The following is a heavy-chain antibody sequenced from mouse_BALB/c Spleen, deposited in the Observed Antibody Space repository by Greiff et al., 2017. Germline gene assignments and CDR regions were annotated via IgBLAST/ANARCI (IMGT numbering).Heavy chain of an antibody. CDR3: TRDGNHFDY. CDR1: GFTFSNYW. J-gene: IGHJ2*01. V-gene: IGHV6-6*02. Sequence: EVKLMESGGGLVQPGGSMKLSCVASGFTFSNYWMNWVRQSPEKGLEWVAEIRLKSNNYATHYAESVKGRFTISRDDSKSSVYLQMNNLRAEDTGIYYCTRDGNHFDYWGQGTTLTVSS. D-gene: IGHD2-1*01. CDR2: IRLKSNNYAT.